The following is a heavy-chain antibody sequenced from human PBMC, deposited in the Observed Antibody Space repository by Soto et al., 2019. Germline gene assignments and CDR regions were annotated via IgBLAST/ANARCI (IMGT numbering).Heavy chain of an antibody. CDR1: GFTFSSYS. Sequence: PGGSLRLSCAASGFTFSSYSMSWVRQAPGKGLEWVAHITATGGTTYYADSVKGRFTISRDTSRNTLYLHTNSLRAEDTALYYCAKCMQAYWNYDAHHIWGQGTMVTVSS. J-gene: IGHJ3*02. V-gene: IGHV3-23*01. CDR2: ITATGGTT. CDR3: AKCMQAYWNYDAHHI. D-gene: IGHD1-7*01.